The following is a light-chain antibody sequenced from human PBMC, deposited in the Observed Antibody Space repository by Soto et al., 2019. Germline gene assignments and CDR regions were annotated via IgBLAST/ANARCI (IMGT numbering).Light chain of an antibody. J-gene: IGKJ1*01. CDR2: GVY. Sequence: IVLTQSPGTLSLSPGERATLSCRSSQTGNNNYLAWYQHKSGQAPRLIIYGVYTRASGIPDRFSGSGSGTEFTLTIKRLEPVASAFYFCQHDGYSQWTFGQGTKVEI. CDR3: QHDGYSQWT. CDR1: QTGNNNY. V-gene: IGKV3-20*01.